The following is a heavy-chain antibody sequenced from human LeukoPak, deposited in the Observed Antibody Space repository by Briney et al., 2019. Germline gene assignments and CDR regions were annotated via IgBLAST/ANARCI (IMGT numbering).Heavy chain of an antibody. V-gene: IGHV3-21*01. CDR2: ISSSSSYI. CDR1: GFTVSSNY. J-gene: IGHJ4*02. D-gene: IGHD3-10*01. CDR3: ARGSFGEFDY. Sequence: GGSLRLSCAASGFTVSSNYMSWVRQAPGKGLEWVSSISSSSSYIYYADSVKGRFTISRDNAKNSLYLQMNSLRAEDTAMYYCARGSFGEFDYWGQGTLVTVSS.